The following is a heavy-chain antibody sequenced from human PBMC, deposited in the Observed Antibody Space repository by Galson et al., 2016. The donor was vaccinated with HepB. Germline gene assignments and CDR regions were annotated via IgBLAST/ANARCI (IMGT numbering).Heavy chain of an antibody. Sequence: SLRLSCAASGFSFGRFWMSWVRQAPGKGLEWVANITQDGRDEYYVDSVKGRFTISRDNAKNSVYLQMNSLRDEDTAVYYCARDMAAAHDCWGQCTLITVAS. V-gene: IGHV3-7*01. CDR2: ITQDGRDE. D-gene: IGHD6-13*01. J-gene: IGHJ4*02. CDR3: ARDMAAAHDC. CDR1: GFSFGRFW.